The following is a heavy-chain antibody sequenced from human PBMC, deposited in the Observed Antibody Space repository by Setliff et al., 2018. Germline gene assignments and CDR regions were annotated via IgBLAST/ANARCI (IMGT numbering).Heavy chain of an antibody. CDR2: INPNSGAT. V-gene: IGHV1-2*02. CDR3: ATQPLQWELLGFDY. J-gene: IGHJ4*02. D-gene: IGHD1-26*01. Sequence: ASVKVSCKASGYTFTGYYMHWVRQAPGQGLEWMGWINPNSGATIYAQKFQGRVTMTEDTSTDTAYMELSSLRSEDTAVYYCATQPLQWELLGFDYWGQGTLVTVS. CDR1: GYTFTGYY.